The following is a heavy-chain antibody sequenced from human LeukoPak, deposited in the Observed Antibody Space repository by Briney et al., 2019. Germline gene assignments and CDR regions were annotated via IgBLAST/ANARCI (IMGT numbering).Heavy chain of an antibody. Sequence: ASVKVSCKASGYTFTSYGISCVRQAPGQGLEWMGWISAYNGNTNYAQKLQGRITMTTDTSTSTAYMELRSLRSDDTAVYYCARDCSSTSCYTDDYYMDVWGKGTTVTVSS. CDR1: GYTFTSYG. J-gene: IGHJ6*03. CDR2: ISAYNGNT. CDR3: ARDCSSTSCYTDDYYMDV. D-gene: IGHD2-2*02. V-gene: IGHV1-18*01.